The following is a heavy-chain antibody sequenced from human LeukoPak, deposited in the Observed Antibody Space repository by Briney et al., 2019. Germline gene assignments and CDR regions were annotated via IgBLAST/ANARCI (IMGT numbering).Heavy chain of an antibody. CDR2: IYYSGST. CDR3: ARTSGSYYNPTYFDY. CDR1: GGSISSSSYY. D-gene: IGHD3-10*01. Sequence: NPSETLSLTCTVSGGSISSSSYYRGWIRQPPGKGLEWIGSIYYSGSTYYNPSLKSRVTISVDTSKNQFSLKLSSVTAADTAVYYCARTSGSYYNPTYFDYWGQGTLVTVSS. V-gene: IGHV4-39*01. J-gene: IGHJ4*02.